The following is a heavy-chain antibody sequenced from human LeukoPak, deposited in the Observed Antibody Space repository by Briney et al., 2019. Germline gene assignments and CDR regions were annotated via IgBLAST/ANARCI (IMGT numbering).Heavy chain of an antibody. CDR3: ARAQRDGYNQIDY. J-gene: IGHJ4*02. V-gene: IGHV3-30*04. Sequence: GRSLRLSCAASEFTFSAYPMHWLRQRPGKGLESLAVISHDASETYYANSVKGRFTISRDNTKDTLYLQMTSLRGEDTAVYYCARAQRDGYNQIDYWGQGTLVVVSS. CDR1: EFTFSAYP. D-gene: IGHD5-24*01. CDR2: ISHDASET.